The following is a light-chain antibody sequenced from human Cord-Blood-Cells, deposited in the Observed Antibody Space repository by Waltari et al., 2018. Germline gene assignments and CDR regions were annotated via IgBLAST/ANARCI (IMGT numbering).Light chain of an antibody. CDR3: SSYTSSSTLV. CDR2: DVS. Sequence: PGQSITISCTGTSSDVGGYNYVSWYQQHPGKAPKLMIYDVSNRPSGVSNRFSGSKSGNTASLTISGLQAEDEADYYCSSYTSSSTLVFGTGTKVTVL. CDR1: SSDVGGYNY. V-gene: IGLV2-14*04. J-gene: IGLJ1*01.